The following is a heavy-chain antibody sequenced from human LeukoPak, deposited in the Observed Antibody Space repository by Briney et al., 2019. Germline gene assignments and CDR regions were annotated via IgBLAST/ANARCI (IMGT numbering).Heavy chain of an antibody. J-gene: IGHJ3*02. CDR1: GFTFSSYA. V-gene: IGHV3-30-3*01. CDR3: AREKHDYDILTGSHPGDNDAFDI. CDR2: IPYDGSNK. D-gene: IGHD3-9*01. Sequence: PGGSLRLSCAASGFTFSSYAMHWVRQAPGKGLEWVAVIPYDGSNKYYADSVKGRFTISRDNAKNSLYLQMNSLRAEDTAVYYCAREKHDYDILTGSHPGDNDAFDIWGQGTMVTVSS.